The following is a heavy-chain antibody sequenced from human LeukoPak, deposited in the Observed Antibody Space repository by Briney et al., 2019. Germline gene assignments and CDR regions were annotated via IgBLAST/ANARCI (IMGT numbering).Heavy chain of an antibody. CDR3: ARRTSSGGYFDY. V-gene: IGHV4-39*01. J-gene: IGHJ4*02. CDR1: GGSISSYY. Sequence: SETLSLTCTVSGGSISSYYLNWIRQPPGKGLEWIGSIYYSVSTYYNPSLKSRVTISVDTSKNQFSLRLTSVTAADTAVYYCARRTSSGGYFDYWGQGTLVTVSS. CDR2: IYYSVST. D-gene: IGHD2-2*01.